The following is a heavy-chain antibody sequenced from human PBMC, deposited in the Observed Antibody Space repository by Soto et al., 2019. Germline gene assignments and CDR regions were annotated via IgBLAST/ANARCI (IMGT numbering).Heavy chain of an antibody. D-gene: IGHD3-10*01. Sequence: PSETLSLTCAFYGGSFSGYYRIWIRQPPGKGLEWIGEINHSGSTNYNPSLKSRVTISVDTSKNQFSLKLSSVTAADTAVYYCAIAGAVYGSGIRWLDYWGKGTLVTVSS. CDR1: GGSFSGYY. J-gene: IGHJ4*02. V-gene: IGHV4-34*01. CDR2: INHSGST. CDR3: AIAGAVYGSGIRWLDY.